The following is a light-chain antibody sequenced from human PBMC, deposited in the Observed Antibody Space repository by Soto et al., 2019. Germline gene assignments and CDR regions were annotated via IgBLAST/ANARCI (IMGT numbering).Light chain of an antibody. CDR3: CSYAGSGNYWI. Sequence: QSVLTQPASVSGSPGQSITISCSGTNNDVGAFNLVSWYQQHPVKAPKLIIFGVTERPSGVSNRFSGSKSGNTASLTISGLQAEDEGDYYCCSYAGSGNYWIFGGGTKLTV. J-gene: IGLJ3*02. V-gene: IGLV2-23*02. CDR1: NNDVGAFNL. CDR2: GVT.